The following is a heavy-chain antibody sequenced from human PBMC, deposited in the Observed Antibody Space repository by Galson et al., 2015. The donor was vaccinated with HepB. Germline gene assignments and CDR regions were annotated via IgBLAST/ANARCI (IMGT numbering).Heavy chain of an antibody. CDR3: ARDGNCSSTSCYFSGGFDI. CDR1: GYTFTSYG. V-gene: IGHV1-18*01. CDR2: ISAYNGNT. J-gene: IGHJ3*02. D-gene: IGHD2-2*01. Sequence: SVKVSCKASGYTFTSYGISWVRQAPGQGLEWMGWISAYNGNTNYAQKLQGRVTMTTDTSTSTAYMGLRSLRSDDTAVYYCARDGNCSSTSCYFSGGFDIWGQGTMVTVSS.